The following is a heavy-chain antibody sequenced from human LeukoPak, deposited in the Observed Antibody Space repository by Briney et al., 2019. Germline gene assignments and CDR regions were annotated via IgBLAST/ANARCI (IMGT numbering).Heavy chain of an antibody. J-gene: IGHJ3*02. CDR1: GGSISSGGYY. V-gene: IGHV4-31*03. CDR3: ARENDSSGSYYVDAFDI. D-gene: IGHD3-22*01. CDR2: IYYSGST. Sequence: PSQTLSLTCTVSGGSISSGGYYWSWIRQHPGKGLEWVGYIYYSGSTYYNPSLKSRVTISVDTSKNQFSLKLSSVTAADTAVYYCARENDSSGSYYVDAFDIWGQGTMVTVSS.